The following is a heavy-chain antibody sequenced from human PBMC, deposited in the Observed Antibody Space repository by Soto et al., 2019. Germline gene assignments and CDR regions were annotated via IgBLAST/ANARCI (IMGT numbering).Heavy chain of an antibody. D-gene: IGHD3-22*01. Sequence: QVQLVQSAAEEKKPGSSVKVSCKASGGTFSSYAISWVRQAPGQGLEWMGGIITIFGTANYAQKFQGRVTITADESTTTAYMELSSLRSEDTAVYYCARDLKRYYDSSGYGYYYYGMDVWGQGTTVTVSS. V-gene: IGHV1-69*01. J-gene: IGHJ6*02. CDR2: IITIFGTA. CDR1: GGTFSSYA. CDR3: ARDLKRYYDSSGYGYYYYGMDV.